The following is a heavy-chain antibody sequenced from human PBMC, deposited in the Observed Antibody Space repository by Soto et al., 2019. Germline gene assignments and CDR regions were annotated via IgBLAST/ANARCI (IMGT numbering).Heavy chain of an antibody. Sequence: QVQLVESGGGVVQPGRSLRLSCAASGFTFSSYGMHWVRQAPGKGLEWVTVISYDGNVAYYADSVKGLFTISRDNSKNTLYLQMNSLRTEDTAMYYCAKEGPITNWYFDYWGQGTLVTVSS. D-gene: IGHD1-1*01. V-gene: IGHV3-30*18. CDR3: AKEGPITNWYFDY. CDR2: ISYDGNVA. J-gene: IGHJ4*02. CDR1: GFTFSSYG.